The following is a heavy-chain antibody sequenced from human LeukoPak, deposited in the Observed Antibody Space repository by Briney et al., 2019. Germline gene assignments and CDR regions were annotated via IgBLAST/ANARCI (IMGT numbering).Heavy chain of an antibody. Sequence: SETLSLTCTVSDGSISSRTYYWGWIRQPPGEGLEWIVNMYFSVSTYNNPSLKSRVTISVDTSKKQFSLKLSSVPGADTAVYYCARVVASGWYSSSGDYWGQGTLVTVSP. CDR3: ARVVASGWYSSSGDY. V-gene: IGHV4-39*01. CDR2: MYFSVST. CDR1: DGSISSRTYY. J-gene: IGHJ4*02. D-gene: IGHD6-19*01.